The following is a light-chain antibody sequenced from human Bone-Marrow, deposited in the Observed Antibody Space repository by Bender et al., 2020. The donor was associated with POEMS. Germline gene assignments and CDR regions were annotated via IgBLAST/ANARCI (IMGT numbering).Light chain of an antibody. Sequence: QSVLTQPPSASGTPGQRVTISCSGSSSNIGTNPVNWYQQLPGTAPKLLIYINNPRPSGVLDRFSGSKSGTSASLAISGLQSEDEADYYCAAWEDSLNGWVFGGGTKLTVL. CDR2: INN. CDR1: SSNIGTNP. J-gene: IGLJ3*02. CDR3: AAWEDSLNGWV. V-gene: IGLV1-44*01.